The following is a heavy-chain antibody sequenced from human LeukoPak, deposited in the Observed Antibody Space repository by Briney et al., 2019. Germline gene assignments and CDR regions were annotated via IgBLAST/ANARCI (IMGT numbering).Heavy chain of an antibody. Sequence: TGGSLRLSCAASGFTFSSHWMHWVRQAPGKGLVWVSRINSDGSSISYADSVKGRFTISRDNAKNTLYLQMNSLRAEDTAVYYCARDLRGYSYYYGMDVWGQGTTVTVSS. CDR1: GFTFSSHW. D-gene: IGHD5-12*01. CDR2: INSDGSSI. J-gene: IGHJ6*02. V-gene: IGHV3-74*01. CDR3: ARDLRGYSYYYGMDV.